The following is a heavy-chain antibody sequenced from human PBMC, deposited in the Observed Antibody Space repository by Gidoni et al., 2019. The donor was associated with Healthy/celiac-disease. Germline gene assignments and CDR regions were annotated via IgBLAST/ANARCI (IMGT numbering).Heavy chain of an antibody. CDR3: ARDHVSGIRFLEWLPRGDFDY. D-gene: IGHD3-3*01. J-gene: IGHJ4*02. V-gene: IGHV3-21*01. CDR2: ISSSSSYI. Sequence: EVQLVESGGGLVKPGGSLRLSCAASGFTFSSYSMNWVRQAPGKGLEWVSSISSSSSYIYYADSVKGRFTISRDNAKNSLYLQMNSLRAEDTAVYYCARDHVSGIRFLEWLPRGDFDYWGQGTLVTVSS. CDR1: GFTFSSYS.